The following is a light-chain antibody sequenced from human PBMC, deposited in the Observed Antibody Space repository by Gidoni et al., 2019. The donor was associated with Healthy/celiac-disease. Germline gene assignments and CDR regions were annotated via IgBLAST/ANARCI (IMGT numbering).Light chain of an antibody. J-gene: IGKJ4*01. CDR3: QQYNNWPLT. CDR1: QSVSSN. Sequence: EIGMTQSPATLSVSQGERATLSCRASQSVSSNLAWYHQKPGQAPRLLLYGASTRATGIPARFSGSGSGTEFTLTISSLQSEDFAVYYCQQYNNWPLTFGGGTKVEIK. V-gene: IGKV3-15*01. CDR2: GAS.